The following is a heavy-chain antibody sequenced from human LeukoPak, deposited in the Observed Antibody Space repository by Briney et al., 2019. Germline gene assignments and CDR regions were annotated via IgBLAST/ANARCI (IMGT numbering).Heavy chain of an antibody. CDR3: ARGSEWSSGVSDY. CDR1: GFTFSSYN. J-gene: IGHJ4*02. V-gene: IGHV3-48*01. Sequence: GGSLRLSCAASGFTFSSYNMNWVRQAPGKGLEWVSYISSSSSTIYYADSVKGRFTISRDNAKNSLYLQMNSLRAEDTAVYYCARGSEWSSGVSDYWGQGTLVTVSS. D-gene: IGHD3-3*01. CDR2: ISSSSSTI.